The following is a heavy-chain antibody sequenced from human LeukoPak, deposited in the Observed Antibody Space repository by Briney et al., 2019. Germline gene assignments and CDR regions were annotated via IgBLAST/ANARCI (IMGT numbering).Heavy chain of an antibody. J-gene: IGHJ6*02. D-gene: IGHD6-19*01. V-gene: IGHV4-59*01. CDR3: ARVTGYSSGWYADYYYGMDV. Sequence: PSETLSLTCTVSGGSISRYYWSWIRQPPGKGLEWMGYIYYSGSTNYNPSLKSRVTISVDTSKNQFSLKLSSVTAADTAVYYCARVTGYSSGWYADYYYGMDVWGQGTTVTVSS. CDR1: GGSISRYY. CDR2: IYYSGST.